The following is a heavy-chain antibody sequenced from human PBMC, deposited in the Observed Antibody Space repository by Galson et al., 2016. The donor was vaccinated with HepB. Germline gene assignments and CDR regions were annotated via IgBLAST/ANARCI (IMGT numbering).Heavy chain of an antibody. Sequence: SVKVSCKASGGPFSNSAFSWVRQAPGQGLEWMGGIIPVFGTTDFAQRFQGRVTITADESTGTVYMEMSSLTFEDTAIYFCAKPQDTIRYYYHALDVWGQGTTVTVSS. CDR1: GGPFSNSA. V-gene: IGHV1-69*13. CDR2: IIPVFGTT. CDR3: AKPQDTIRYYYHALDV. J-gene: IGHJ6*02. D-gene: IGHD1-14*01.